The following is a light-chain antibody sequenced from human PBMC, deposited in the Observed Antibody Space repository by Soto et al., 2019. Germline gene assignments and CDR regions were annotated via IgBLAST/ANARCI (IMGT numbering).Light chain of an antibody. CDR3: MQALQTPPT. CDR2: LGS. Sequence: IVMTQSPLSLPVTPGEPSSISCRSSHSVLHSNGYNYLDWYLQKPGQSPQLLIYLGSNRASGIPDRFSGSGSGTDFTLKISRVEAEDVGVYYCMQALQTPPTFGQGTRLEIK. CDR1: HSVLHSNGYNY. J-gene: IGKJ5*01. V-gene: IGKV2-28*01.